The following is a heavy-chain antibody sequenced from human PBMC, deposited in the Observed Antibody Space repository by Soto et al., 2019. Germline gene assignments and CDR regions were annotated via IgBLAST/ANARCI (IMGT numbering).Heavy chain of an antibody. D-gene: IGHD3-3*01. V-gene: IGHV1-8*01. CDR2: MNPNSGNT. CDR3: ARGKTFYDFWSGPRIPWFDP. CDR1: GYTFTSYD. J-gene: IGHJ5*02. Sequence: ASVKVSCKASGYTFTSYDINWVRQATGQGLEWMGWMNPNSGNTGYAQKFQGRVTMTRNTSISTAYMELSSLRSEDTAVYYCARGKTFYDFWSGPRIPWFDPWGQGTLVTVSS.